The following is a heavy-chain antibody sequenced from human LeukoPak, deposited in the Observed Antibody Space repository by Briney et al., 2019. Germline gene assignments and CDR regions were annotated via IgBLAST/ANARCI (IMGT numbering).Heavy chain of an antibody. J-gene: IGHJ3*02. CDR2: IYSGGST. Sequence: GGSLRLSCAASGFTVSSNYMSWVRQAPGKGLEWVSVIYSGGSTYYADSVKGRFTISRDNSKNTLYLQMNSLRAEDTAVYYCASRAYDSSGYRDAFDIWGQGTMVTVSS. CDR3: ASRAYDSSGYRDAFDI. V-gene: IGHV3-53*01. D-gene: IGHD3-22*01. CDR1: GFTVSSNY.